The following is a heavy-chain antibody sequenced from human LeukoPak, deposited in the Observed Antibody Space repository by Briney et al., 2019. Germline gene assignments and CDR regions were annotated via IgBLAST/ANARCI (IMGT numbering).Heavy chain of an antibody. CDR1: GGSIGWDY. V-gene: IGHV4-4*07. CDR3: AREEYFQDSNGYSYYFHS. Sequence: PSETLSLTCTVSGGSIGWDYWSWIRQSAGKGLEWIGRIYKSGSTNYNPSFRSRVTMSVDTSKNQFSLNVTSVTAADTAVYYCAREEYFQDSNGYSYYFHSWGQGSPVTVSS. CDR2: IYKSGST. J-gene: IGHJ4*02. D-gene: IGHD3-22*01.